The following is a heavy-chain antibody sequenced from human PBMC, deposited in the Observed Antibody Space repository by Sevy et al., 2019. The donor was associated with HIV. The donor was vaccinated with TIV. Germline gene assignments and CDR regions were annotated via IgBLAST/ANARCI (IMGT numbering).Heavy chain of an antibody. D-gene: IGHD3-3*01. CDR3: AKGNSDFWSGFRYFDL. J-gene: IGHJ2*01. Sequence: GGSLRLSCAASGFTFSNYALTWVRQAPGKGLEWISGISGGGGGTYYADSVKGLFTISRDNSKNTLYLQMNSLRVEDTAVYFCAKGNSDFWSGFRYFDLWGRGTLVTVSS. V-gene: IGHV3-23*01. CDR1: GFTFSNYA. CDR2: ISGGGGGT.